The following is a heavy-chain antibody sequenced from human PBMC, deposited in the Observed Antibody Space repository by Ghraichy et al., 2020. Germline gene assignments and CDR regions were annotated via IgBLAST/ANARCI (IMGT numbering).Heavy chain of an antibody. CDR3: ARDGYCSGGSCQPDY. J-gene: IGHJ4*02. Sequence: SETLSLTCTVSGGSISSYYWSWIRQPPGKGLEWIGYIYYSGSTNYNPSLKSRVTISVDTSKNQFSLKLSSVTAADTAVYYCARDGYCSGGSCQPDYWGQGTLVTVSS. CDR2: IYYSGST. CDR1: GGSISSYY. V-gene: IGHV4-59*01. D-gene: IGHD2-15*01.